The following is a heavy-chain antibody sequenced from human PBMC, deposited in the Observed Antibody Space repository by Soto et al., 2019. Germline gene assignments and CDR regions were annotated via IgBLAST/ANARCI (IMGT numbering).Heavy chain of an antibody. D-gene: IGHD3-9*01. J-gene: IGHJ4*02. CDR3: ARSYHDLLIGYSYIDY. V-gene: IGHV4-34*01. CDR2: INDSGST. Sequence: SETLSLTCAVYGGSFSDYYWNWIRQPPGKGLEWIGEINDSGSTNYNPSLKSRVTISIDTSKNHFSLKLTSVTAADTAVYYCARSYHDLLIGYSYIDYWDQGTPVTVSS. CDR1: GGSFSDYY.